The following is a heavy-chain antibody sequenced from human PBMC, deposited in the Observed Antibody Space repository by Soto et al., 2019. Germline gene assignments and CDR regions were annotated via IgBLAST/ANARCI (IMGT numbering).Heavy chain of an antibody. V-gene: IGHV3-74*01. CDR2: INSDGSST. J-gene: IGHJ4*01. CDR3: DRAPVWSRMDLFDY. Sequence: GGSLRLSCAASGFTFSSYWMHWVRQAPGKGLVWVSRINSDGSSTSYADSMKGRFTISRDNAKNTLYLQMNSLRAEDRALYYCDRAPVWSRMDLFDYWGQGTLVTVSS. D-gene: IGHD3-3*01. CDR1: GFTFSSYW.